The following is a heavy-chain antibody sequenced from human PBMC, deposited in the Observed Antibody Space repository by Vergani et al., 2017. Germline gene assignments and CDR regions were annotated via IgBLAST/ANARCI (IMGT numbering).Heavy chain of an antibody. CDR1: GGSISSYY. D-gene: IGHD3-10*01. CDR3: ARVLGSGGYRVGYYFDY. Sequence: QVQLQESGPGLVKPSETLSLTCTVSGGSISSYYWSWIRQPPGKGLEWIGYIYYSGSTNYNPSLKSRVTISVDTSKNQFSLKLSSVTAADTAVYYCARVLGSGGYRVGYYFDYWGQGTLVTVSS. V-gene: IGHV4-59*01. CDR2: IYYSGST. J-gene: IGHJ4*02.